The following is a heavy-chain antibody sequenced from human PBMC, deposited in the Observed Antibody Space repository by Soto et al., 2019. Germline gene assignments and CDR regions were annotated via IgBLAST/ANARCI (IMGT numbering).Heavy chain of an antibody. J-gene: IGHJ6*03. Sequence: QVQLVQSGAEVKKPGASVKVSCKASGYTFTSYYMHWVRQAPGQGLEWMGIINPSGGSTSYAQQFQGRVTMTRDTATSTVYMELSSLRSEDTAVYYCARDRVSVAGYYYYYSMDVWGEATTVTVS. V-gene: IGHV1-46*03. CDR1: GYTFTSYY. CDR3: ARDRVSVAGYYYYYSMDV. D-gene: IGHD6-19*01. CDR2: INPSGGST.